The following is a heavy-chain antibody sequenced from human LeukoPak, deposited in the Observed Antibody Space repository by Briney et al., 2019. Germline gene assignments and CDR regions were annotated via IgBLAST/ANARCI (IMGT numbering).Heavy chain of an antibody. CDR2: MNPNSGNT. CDR1: GYTFTSYD. V-gene: IGHV1-8*01. J-gene: IGHJ4*02. Sequence: ASVKVSCKASGYTFTSYDINWVRQATGQGLEWMGWMNPNSGNTGYAQKFQGRVTMTRDTSTTTVYMELSSLRSEDTAVYYCARDPTSGSGIGVYWGQGTLVTVSS. D-gene: IGHD3-10*01. CDR3: ARDPTSGSGIGVY.